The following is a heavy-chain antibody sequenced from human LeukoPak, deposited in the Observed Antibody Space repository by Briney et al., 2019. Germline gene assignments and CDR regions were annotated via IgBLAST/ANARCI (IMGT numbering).Heavy chain of an antibody. D-gene: IGHD5-18*01. Sequence: SETLSLXCTVSGGSISSYYWSWIRQPAGKGLEWIGRIYTSGSTNYNPSLKSRVTMSVDTSKNQFSLKLSSVTAADTAVYYCARGGYSYDPFDYWGQGTLVTVSS. J-gene: IGHJ4*02. CDR1: GGSISSYY. V-gene: IGHV4-4*07. CDR3: ARGGYSYDPFDY. CDR2: IYTSGST.